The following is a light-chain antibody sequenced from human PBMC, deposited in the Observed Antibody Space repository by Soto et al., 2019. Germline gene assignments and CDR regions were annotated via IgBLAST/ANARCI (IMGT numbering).Light chain of an antibody. CDR2: AAS. CDR1: QSISSW. V-gene: IGKV1-5*01. CDR3: QHYGGVWT. Sequence: DIQMTQSPSTLSASVGDGFTVTCRASQSISSWLAWYQQKPGKAPKLLIYAASSLQSGVPSRFSGSGSVTDFTLTISRLVPEDFATYHCQHYGGVWTFGQGTKVDI. J-gene: IGKJ1*01.